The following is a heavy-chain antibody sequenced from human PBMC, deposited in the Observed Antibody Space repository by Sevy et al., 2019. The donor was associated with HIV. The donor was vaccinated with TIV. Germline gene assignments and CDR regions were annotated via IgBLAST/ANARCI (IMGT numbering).Heavy chain of an antibody. CDR1: GYTLTEFS. CDR3: ATNKDYYESSGYPFDY. V-gene: IGHV1-24*01. CDR2: FDPEDDET. J-gene: IGHJ4*02. Sequence: ASVKVSCKVSGYTLTEFSMHWVRQAPGKGLEWMATFDPEDDETIYAQKFQGRVTMAEDTSTDTVYMELSSLRSEDTAVYYCATNKDYYESSGYPFDYWGQRTLVTVSS. D-gene: IGHD3-22*01.